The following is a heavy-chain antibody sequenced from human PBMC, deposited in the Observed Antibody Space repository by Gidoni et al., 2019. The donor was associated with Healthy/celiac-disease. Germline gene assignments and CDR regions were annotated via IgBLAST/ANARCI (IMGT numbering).Heavy chain of an antibody. J-gene: IGHJ5*02. CDR3: ARGGYSYGHNWFDP. D-gene: IGHD5-18*01. CDR2: ITHSGST. CDR1: GGSFSGYY. Sequence: QVQLQQWGAGLLKPSETLSLTCAVYGGSFSGYYWSWIRQPPGKGLEWIVEITHSGSTNYNPSLKSRVTISVDTSKNQFSLKLSSVTAADTAVYYCARGGYSYGHNWFDPWGQGTLVTVSS. V-gene: IGHV4-34*01.